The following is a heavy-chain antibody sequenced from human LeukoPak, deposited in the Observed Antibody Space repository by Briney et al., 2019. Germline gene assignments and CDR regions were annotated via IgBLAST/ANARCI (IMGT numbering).Heavy chain of an antibody. CDR3: ARHHPYGGFCSGGSCLTDY. CDR1: GGSISSSSYY. Sequence: SGTLSLTCTVSGGSISSSSYYWGWIRQPPGKGLEWIGSIYYSGSTYYNPSLKSRVTISVDTSKNQFSLKLSSVTAADTAVYYCARHHPYGGFCSGGSCLTDYWGQGTLVTVSS. D-gene: IGHD2-15*01. CDR2: IYYSGST. V-gene: IGHV4-39*01. J-gene: IGHJ4*02.